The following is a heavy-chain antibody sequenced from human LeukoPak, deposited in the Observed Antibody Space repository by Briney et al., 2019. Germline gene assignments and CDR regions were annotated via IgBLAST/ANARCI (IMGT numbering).Heavy chain of an antibody. Sequence: SETLSLTCTVSGYSISSGYYWGWIRQPPGKGLEWIGSIYHSGSTYYNPSLKSRVTISVDTSKNQFSLKLSSVTAADTAVYYCARDPGYCSGGSCYSPYYYSYIDVWGKGTTVTVSS. CDR3: ARDPGYCSGGSCYSPYYYSYIDV. CDR1: GYSISSGYY. CDR2: IYHSGST. J-gene: IGHJ6*03. D-gene: IGHD2-15*01. V-gene: IGHV4-38-2*02.